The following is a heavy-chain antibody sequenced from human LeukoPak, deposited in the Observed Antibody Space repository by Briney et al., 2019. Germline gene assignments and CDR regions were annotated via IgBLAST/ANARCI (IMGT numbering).Heavy chain of an antibody. V-gene: IGHV3-30*18. CDR1: GFTFSSYG. CDR3: AKEKTPGSFFDY. Sequence: GGSLRLPCAASGFTFSSYGMHWVRQAPGKGLEWVAVISYDGSNKYYADSVKGRFTISRDNSKNTLYLQMNSLRAEDTAVYYCAKEKTPGSFFDYWGQGTLVTVSS. D-gene: IGHD2-15*01. J-gene: IGHJ4*02. CDR2: ISYDGSNK.